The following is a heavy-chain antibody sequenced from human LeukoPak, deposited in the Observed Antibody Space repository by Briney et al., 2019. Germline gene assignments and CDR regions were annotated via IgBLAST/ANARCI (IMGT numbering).Heavy chain of an antibody. Sequence: GRPLRLPCAASGLTFSSYNMHWVPRAPGKGLEWVAVILNDGNHKYYADAVKARFTITRENSKNTLYREMNGLRADASAVYCCAKDRAWFGKPFDDWGQGTLVTVSS. J-gene: IGHJ4*02. V-gene: IGHV3-30*18. CDR1: GLTFSSYN. CDR3: AKDRAWFGKPFDD. CDR2: ILNDGNHK. D-gene: IGHD3-10*01.